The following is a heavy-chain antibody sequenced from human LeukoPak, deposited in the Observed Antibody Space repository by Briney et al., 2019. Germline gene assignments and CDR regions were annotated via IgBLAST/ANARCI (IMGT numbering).Heavy chain of an antibody. D-gene: IGHD1-26*01. Sequence: LAGDSLRLSCAVSGLTFSSYGVHWVRQAPGKGLEWVAFIRYDGSDKWYADSVKGRFTISGDNSKNTLYLQMNSLRAADTAVYYCAKEGSGTYLEYFQHWGQGTLVTVSS. J-gene: IGHJ1*01. CDR1: GLTFSSYG. CDR2: IRYDGSDK. CDR3: AKEGSGTYLEYFQH. V-gene: IGHV3-30*02.